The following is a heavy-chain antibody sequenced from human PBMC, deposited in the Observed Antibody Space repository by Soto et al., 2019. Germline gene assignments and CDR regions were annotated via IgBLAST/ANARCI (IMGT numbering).Heavy chain of an antibody. V-gene: IGHV4-59*01. J-gene: IGHJ6*02. Sequence: SETLSLTCTVSCGSINSYYWSWIRQPPGKGLEWIGYIYYSGSTNYNPSLKSRVTISVDTSKNQFSLKLNAVTAADTAVYYCARDLWGYCGTDCYPLDVWGQGTTVT. CDR2: IYYSGST. D-gene: IGHD2-21*02. CDR3: ARDLWGYCGTDCYPLDV. CDR1: CGSINSYY.